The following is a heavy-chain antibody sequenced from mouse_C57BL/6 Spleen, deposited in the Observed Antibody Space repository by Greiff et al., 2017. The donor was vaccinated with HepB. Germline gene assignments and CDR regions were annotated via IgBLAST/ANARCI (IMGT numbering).Heavy chain of an antibody. Sequence: VKLMESGAELARPGASVKLSCKASGYTFTSYGISWVKQRTGQGLEWIGEIYPRSGNTYYNEKFKGKATLTADKSSSTAYMELRSLTSEDSAVYFCARCDYGGYFDVWGTGTTVTVSS. CDR3: ARCDYGGYFDV. D-gene: IGHD2-4*01. V-gene: IGHV1-81*01. CDR1: GYTFTSYG. J-gene: IGHJ1*03. CDR2: IYPRSGNT.